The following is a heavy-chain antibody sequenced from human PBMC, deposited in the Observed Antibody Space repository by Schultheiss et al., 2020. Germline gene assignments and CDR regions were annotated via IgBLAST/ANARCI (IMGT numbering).Heavy chain of an antibody. CDR3: ASIGGSSYYYYYYYMDV. CDR2: ISGSGNTI. Sequence: GGSLRLSCVASGFTFSNYGMHWVRQAPGEGLEWVSYISGSGNTIYYADSVKGRFTISRDNAKNSLYLQMNSLRAEDTAVYYCASIGGSSYYYYYYYMDVWGKGTTVTVSS. D-gene: IGHD2-15*01. J-gene: IGHJ6*03. CDR1: GFTFSNYG. V-gene: IGHV3-48*04.